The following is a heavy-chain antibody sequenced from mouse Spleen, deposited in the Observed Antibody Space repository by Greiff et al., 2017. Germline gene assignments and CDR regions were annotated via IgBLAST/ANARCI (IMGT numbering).Heavy chain of an antibody. CDR2: IRNKANNHAT. V-gene: IGHV6-6*01. CDR3: TREAYYGNYEGVFAY. CDR1: GFTFSDAW. Sequence: EVKVEESGGGLVQPGGSMKLSCAASGFTFSDAWMDWVRQSPEKGLEWVAEIRNKANNHATYYAESVKGRFTISRDDSKSSVYLQMNSLRAEDTGIYYCTREAYYGNYEGVFAYWGQGTLVTVSA. J-gene: IGHJ3*01. D-gene: IGHD2-10*01.